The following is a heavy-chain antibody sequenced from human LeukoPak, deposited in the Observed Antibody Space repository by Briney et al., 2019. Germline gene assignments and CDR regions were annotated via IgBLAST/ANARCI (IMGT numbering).Heavy chain of an antibody. J-gene: IGHJ4*02. D-gene: IGHD2-21*02. CDR1: GGSFSLYY. CDR3: ARGGFYCGGDCYVDY. CDR2: INHSGST. V-gene: IGHV4-34*01. Sequence: KTSETLSLTCALHGGSFSLYYSSGSRQPPGKGLEWIGEINHSGSTNYNPSLKSRVTISVDTSKNQFSLKLSSVTAADTAVYYCARGGFYCGGDCYVDYWGQGTLVTVSS.